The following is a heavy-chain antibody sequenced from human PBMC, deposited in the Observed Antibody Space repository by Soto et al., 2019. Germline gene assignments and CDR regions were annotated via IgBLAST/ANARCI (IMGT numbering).Heavy chain of an antibody. V-gene: IGHV4-39*01. CDR1: GGSISSSSYY. D-gene: IGHD6-13*01. CDR3: ARHMGGYRDDYGMDV. Sequence: SETLSLTCTVSGGSISSSSYYWGWIRQPPGKGLEWIGSIYYSGSTYYNPSLKSRVTISVDTSKNQFSPKLSSVTAADTAVYYCARHMGGYRDDYGMDVWGQGTTVTVSS. J-gene: IGHJ6*02. CDR2: IYYSGST.